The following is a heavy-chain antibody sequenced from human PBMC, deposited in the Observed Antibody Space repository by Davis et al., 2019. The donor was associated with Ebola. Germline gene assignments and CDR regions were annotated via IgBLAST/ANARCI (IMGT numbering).Heavy chain of an antibody. V-gene: IGHV3-11*01. Sequence: PGGSLRLSCAASGFTFSDYYMSWIRQAPGKGLEWVSYISSSGSTLYYADSVKGRFTISRDNAKNSLYLQMNSLRAEDTAVYYCAREGGRAPYGSGSYYGENAFDIWGQGTMVTVSS. CDR2: ISSSGSTL. CDR3: AREGGRAPYGSGSYYGENAFDI. J-gene: IGHJ3*02. CDR1: GFTFSDYY. D-gene: IGHD3-10*01.